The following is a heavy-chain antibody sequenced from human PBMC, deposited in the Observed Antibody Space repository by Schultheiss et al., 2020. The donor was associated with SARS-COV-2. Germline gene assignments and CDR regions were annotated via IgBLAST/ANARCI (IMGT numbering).Heavy chain of an antibody. CDR3: ARDGGYCSSTSCYGGYYYGMDV. D-gene: IGHD2-2*01. V-gene: IGHV4-59*01. CDR1: GGYISSYY. Sequence: SETLSLTCTVAGGYISSYYWSWIRQPPGKGLEWIGYIYYSGSTNYNPSLKSRVTISVDTSKYQFSLKLSSVTAADTAVYYCARDGGYCSSTSCYGGYYYGMDVWGQGTTVTVAS. CDR2: IYYSGST. J-gene: IGHJ6*02.